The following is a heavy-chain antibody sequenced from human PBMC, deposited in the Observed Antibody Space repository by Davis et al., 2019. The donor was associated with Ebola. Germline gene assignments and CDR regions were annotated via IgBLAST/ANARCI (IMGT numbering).Heavy chain of an antibody. V-gene: IGHV3-23*01. CDR2: ISGSGGST. D-gene: IGHD3-3*01. J-gene: IGHJ4*02. CDR3: AKGSTIFGVGPGYYFDY. CDR1: GFTFSSYA. Sequence: GGSLRLSCAASGFTFSSYAMSWVHQAPGKGLEWVSAISGSGGSTYYADSVKGRFTISRDNSKNTLYLQMNSLRAEDTAVYYCAKGSTIFGVGPGYYFDYWGQGTLVTVSS.